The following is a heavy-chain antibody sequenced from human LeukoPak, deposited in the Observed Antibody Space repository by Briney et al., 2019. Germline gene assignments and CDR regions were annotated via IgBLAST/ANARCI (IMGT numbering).Heavy chain of an antibody. V-gene: IGHV3-53*01. Sequence: GGSLRLSCAASGFTVSSNYMSWVRQAPGKGLEWVPVIYSGGSTYYADSVKGRFTISRDNSKNTLYPQMNSLRAEDTAVYYCARVGYGSGKILGAFDIWGQGTVVTVSS. CDR3: ARVGYGSGKILGAFDI. CDR1: GFTVSSNY. D-gene: IGHD3-10*01. CDR2: IYSGGST. J-gene: IGHJ3*02.